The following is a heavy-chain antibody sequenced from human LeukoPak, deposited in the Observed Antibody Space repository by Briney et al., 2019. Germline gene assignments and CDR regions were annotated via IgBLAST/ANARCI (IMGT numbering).Heavy chain of an antibody. CDR3: ASQAYCGGDCYYAFHPRYFDY. CDR1: GFTFSSYS. Sequence: GGSLRLSCAASGFTFSSYSMNWVRQAPGKGLEWVSSISSSSSYIYYADSVKGRFTISRDNAKNSLYLQMNSLRAEDTAVYYCASQAYCGGDCYYAFHPRYFDYWGQGTLVTVSS. CDR2: ISSSSSYI. D-gene: IGHD2-21*02. V-gene: IGHV3-21*01. J-gene: IGHJ4*02.